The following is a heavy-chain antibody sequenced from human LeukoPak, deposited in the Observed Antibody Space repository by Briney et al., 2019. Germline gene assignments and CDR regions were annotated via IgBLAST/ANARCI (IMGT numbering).Heavy chain of an antibody. CDR3: ARGVVVPAAHFDY. D-gene: IGHD2-2*01. CDR2: IYTSGST. V-gene: IGHV4-61*02. CDR1: GGSISSGRYY. Sequence: SETLSLTCTVSGGSISSGRYYWSWIRQPAGKGLEWIGRIYTSGSTNYNPSLKSRVTISVDTSKNQFSLKLSSVTAADTAVYYCARGVVVPAAHFDYWGQGTLVTVSS. J-gene: IGHJ4*02.